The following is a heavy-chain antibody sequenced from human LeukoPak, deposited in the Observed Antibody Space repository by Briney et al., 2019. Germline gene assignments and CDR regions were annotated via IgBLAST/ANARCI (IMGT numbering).Heavy chain of an antibody. CDR2: ISRSGSTI. J-gene: IGHJ4*02. D-gene: IGHD4-17*01. V-gene: IGHV3-48*03. CDR1: GFTFSSYE. Sequence: GGSLSLSCAASGFTFSSYEMNWVRQAPGKGLEWISYISRSGSTINCADSVKGRFTISRDDAKYSLYLQMNSLRAEDTAVYYCAKSTVTNYFDNWGQGSLVTVSS. CDR3: AKSTVTNYFDN.